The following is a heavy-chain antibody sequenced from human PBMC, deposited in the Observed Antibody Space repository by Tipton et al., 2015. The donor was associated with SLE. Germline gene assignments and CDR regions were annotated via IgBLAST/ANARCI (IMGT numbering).Heavy chain of an antibody. D-gene: IGHD3-16*01. Sequence: TLSLTCTVSGGSISSYYWSWIRQPPGKGLEWIGEINHSGSTNYNPSLKSRVTISVDTSKNQFSLKLSSVTAADTAVYYCARGFVGVPYYYYMDVWGKGTTVTVSS. V-gene: IGHV4-34*01. CDR3: ARGFVGVPYYYYMDV. CDR1: GGSISSYY. CDR2: INHSGST. J-gene: IGHJ6*03.